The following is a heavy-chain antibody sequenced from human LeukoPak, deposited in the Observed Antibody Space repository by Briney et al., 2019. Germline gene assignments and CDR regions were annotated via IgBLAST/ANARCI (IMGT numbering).Heavy chain of an antibody. CDR2: IYYSGST. CDR1: GGSLSSSSYY. CDR3: ARRPFYDFWSGYGSWFDP. V-gene: IGHV4-39*02. D-gene: IGHD3-3*01. J-gene: IGHJ5*02. Sequence: SETLSLTCTVSGGSLSSSSYYWGWIRQPPGKGLEWIGSIYYSGSTYYNPSLKSRVTISVDTSKNHFSLKLSSVTAADTAVYYCARRPFYDFWSGYGSWFDPWGQGTLVTVSS.